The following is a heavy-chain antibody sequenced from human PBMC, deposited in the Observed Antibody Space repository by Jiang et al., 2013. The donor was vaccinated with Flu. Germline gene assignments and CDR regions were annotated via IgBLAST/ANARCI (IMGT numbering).Heavy chain of an antibody. V-gene: IGHV7-4-1*02. CDR1: GYTFSNYA. Sequence: QSGSELKKPGASVKVSCKASGYTFSNYAMNWVRQAPGQGLEWMGWINTNTGNPTYAQDFTGRFVFSLDTSISTAYLQISSLKAEDTAVYYCARAPRGIVGAQPGMYWGQGTLVAVSS. CDR2: INTNTGNP. CDR3: ARAPRGIVGAQPGMY. D-gene: IGHD1-26*01. J-gene: IGHJ4*02.